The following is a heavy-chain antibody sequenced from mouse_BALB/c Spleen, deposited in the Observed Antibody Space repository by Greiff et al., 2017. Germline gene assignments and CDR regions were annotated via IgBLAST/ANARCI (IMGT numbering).Heavy chain of an antibody. CDR1: GFNIKDYY. CDR2: IDPENGDT. V-gene: IGHV14-4*02. Sequence: EVQLQQSGAELVRSGASVKLSCTASGFNIKDYYMHWVKQRPDQGLEWIGWIDPENGDTEYAPKFQGKATMTADTSSNTAYLQLSSLTSEDTAVYYCNAGDPIDYWGQGTTLTVSS. CDR3: NAGDPIDY. J-gene: IGHJ2*01.